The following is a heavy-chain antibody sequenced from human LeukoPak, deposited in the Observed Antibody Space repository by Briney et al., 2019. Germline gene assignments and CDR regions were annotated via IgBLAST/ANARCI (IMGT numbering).Heavy chain of an antibody. CDR2: IYYSGST. J-gene: IGHJ4*02. CDR3: GRAGQYSTNPVEY. Sequence: SETLSLTCTVSGGSISSSSYYWSWIRQPPGKGLEWIGYIYYSGSTNYNPSLKSRVTVSVDTSKNQFSLKLTSLTAADTAVYYCGRAGQYSTNPVEYWGQGTPVIVSS. V-gene: IGHV4-61*05. D-gene: IGHD6-13*01. CDR1: GGSISSSSYY.